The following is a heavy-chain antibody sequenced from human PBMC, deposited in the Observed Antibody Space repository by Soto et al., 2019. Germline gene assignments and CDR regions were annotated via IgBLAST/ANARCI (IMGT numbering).Heavy chain of an antibody. J-gene: IGHJ4*02. D-gene: IGHD2-15*01. CDR3: ARQGLGGSKRPFDY. Sequence: QVQLVESGGGLVKPGGSLRLSCAASGFTFSDYYMTWIRQAPGKGLEWVSYISNSGSTISYADSVRGRFTISRDNSKNSLYLQMNSLRAEDTAVYYCARQGLGGSKRPFDYWGQGTLVTVSS. CDR1: GFTFSDYY. CDR2: ISNSGSTI. V-gene: IGHV3-11*01.